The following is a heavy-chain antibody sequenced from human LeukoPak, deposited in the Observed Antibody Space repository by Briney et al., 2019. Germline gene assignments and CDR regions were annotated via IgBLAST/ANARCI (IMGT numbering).Heavy chain of an antibody. CDR1: GFTFSNYW. CDR3: TRGRXGXXFXX. V-gene: IGHV3-74*01. CDR2: INNDGSDT. Sequence: GGSLRLSCAASGFTFSNYWMHWVRQAPGKGLVWVSRINNDGSDTGYADSVKGRFTISRDNAKNTLYLQMNSLRAEDTAVYYCTRGRXGXXFXXWGQGXLVTVSS. J-gene: IGHJ4*02.